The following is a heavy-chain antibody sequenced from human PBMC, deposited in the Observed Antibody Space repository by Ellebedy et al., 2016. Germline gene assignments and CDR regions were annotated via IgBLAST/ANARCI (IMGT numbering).Heavy chain of an antibody. D-gene: IGHD4-17*01. CDR2: ISWNSGSI. CDR3: AKDGATVTSSWFDP. V-gene: IGHV3-9*01. CDR1: GFTFHDYA. J-gene: IGHJ5*02. Sequence: SLKISCAASGFTFHDYAMHWVRQAPGKGLEWVSGISWNSGSIAYADSVKGRFTISRDNAKNSLYLQMNSLRDEDTALYYCAKDGATVTSSWFDPWGQGTLITVSS.